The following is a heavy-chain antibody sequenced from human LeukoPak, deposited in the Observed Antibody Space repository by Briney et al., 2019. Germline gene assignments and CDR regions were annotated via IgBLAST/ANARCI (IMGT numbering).Heavy chain of an antibody. CDR2: IYSGGST. V-gene: IGHV3-66*01. CDR1: GFTVSSNY. CDR3: ARDGGSGSYYNENPFDY. D-gene: IGHD3-10*01. J-gene: IGHJ4*02. Sequence: PGGSLRLSCAASGFTVSSNYMSWVRQAPGKGLEWVSVIYSGGSTYYADSVKGRFTISRDNSKNTLYLQMNSLRAEDTAVYYCARDGGSGSYYNENPFDYWGQGTLVTVSS.